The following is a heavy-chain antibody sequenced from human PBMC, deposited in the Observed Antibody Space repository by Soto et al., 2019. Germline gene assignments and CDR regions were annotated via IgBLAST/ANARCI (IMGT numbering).Heavy chain of an antibody. V-gene: IGHV3-33*01. CDR1: GFTFSSYG. D-gene: IGHD3-22*01. Sequence: QVQLVESGGGVVQPGRSLRLSCAASGFTFSSYGMHWVRQAPGKGLEWVAVIWYDGSNKYYADSVKGRFTISRDNSKNTLYLQMNSLRAEDTAVYYCAIAGSSGYYYDLGYWGQGTLVTVSS. CDR2: IWYDGSNK. J-gene: IGHJ4*02. CDR3: AIAGSSGYYYDLGY.